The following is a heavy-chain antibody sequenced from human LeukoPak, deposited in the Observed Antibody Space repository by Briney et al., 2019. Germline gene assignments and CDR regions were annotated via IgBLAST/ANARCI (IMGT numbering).Heavy chain of an antibody. CDR3: ARHGGWYPYFDN. J-gene: IGHJ4*02. Sequence: SETLSLTCTVSGGSISSYYWSWIRQPPGKGLEWIGYIYYSGNTNYNPSLKSRVTISVDTSKNKFSLKLSSVTAADTAVYYCARHGGWYPYFDNWGQGVLATVSS. D-gene: IGHD2-15*01. CDR2: IYYSGNT. V-gene: IGHV4-59*08. CDR1: GGSISSYY.